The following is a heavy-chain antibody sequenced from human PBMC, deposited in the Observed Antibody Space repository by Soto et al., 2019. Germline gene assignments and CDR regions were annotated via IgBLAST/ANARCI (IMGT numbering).Heavy chain of an antibody. CDR2: MNPNSGNT. J-gene: IGHJ4*02. CDR3: ARGDYIWGSYRFVDY. CDR1: GFTFASYD. V-gene: IGHV1-8*01. Sequence: GASVEVSCKASGFTFASYDLYWVRQDTGQGLEWMGWMNPNSGNTGYAQKFQGRVTMTRNTSISTAYMELSSLRSEDTAVYYCARGDYIWGSYRFVDYWGQGTLVTVSS. D-gene: IGHD3-16*02.